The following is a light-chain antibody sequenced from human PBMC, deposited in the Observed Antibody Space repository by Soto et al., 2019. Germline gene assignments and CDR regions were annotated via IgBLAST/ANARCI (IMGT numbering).Light chain of an antibody. V-gene: IGKV1-5*03. CDR2: KAS. J-gene: IGKJ2*01. Sequence: DIQMTQSPSTLPASVGDRVTITCRASQSISSWLAWYQQKPGKAPKLLIYKASSLESGVPSRFSGSGSGTEFTLTISCLQPDDFATYYCQQYDSYSYTFGQGTKLEIK. CDR3: QQYDSYSYT. CDR1: QSISSW.